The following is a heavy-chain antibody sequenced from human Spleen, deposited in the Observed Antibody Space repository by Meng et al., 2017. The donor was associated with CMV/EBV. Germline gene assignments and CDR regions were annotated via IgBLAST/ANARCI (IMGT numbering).Heavy chain of an antibody. CDR2: IYYSART. CDR3: VRDHDP. Sequence: TLSLTCTVSGASIRSGGYYWSGIRQHPGKGLEWIGYIYYSARTNYNPSLKSRVSISVDTSQNQFSLRLNSVTAADTAVYYCVRDHDPWGQGTLVTVSS. J-gene: IGHJ5*02. V-gene: IGHV4-31*03. CDR1: GASIRSGGYY.